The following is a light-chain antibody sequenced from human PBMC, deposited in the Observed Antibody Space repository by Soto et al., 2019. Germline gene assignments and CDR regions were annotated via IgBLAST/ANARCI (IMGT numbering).Light chain of an antibody. CDR1: QTISVY. CDR2: AAS. CDR3: QQSYISPFT. V-gene: IGKV1-39*01. J-gene: IGKJ2*01. Sequence: DIQMTQSPSSLSASLGDRVTITCRASQTISVYLNWYPQKPGNAPQLLIYAASILQSGVPSRFSASGSGTDFSLTSISLQPEDFATYYCQQSYISPFTFGQGTNLDIK.